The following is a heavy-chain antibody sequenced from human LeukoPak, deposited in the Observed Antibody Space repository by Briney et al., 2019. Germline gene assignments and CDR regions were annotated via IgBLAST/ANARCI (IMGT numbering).Heavy chain of an antibody. CDR3: ARGRGTTVTTSTDAFDI. V-gene: IGHV3-30-3*01. J-gene: IGHJ3*02. CDR2: ISYDGSNK. Sequence: PGRSLRLSCAASGFTFSSYAMHWVRQAPGKGLEWVAVISYDGSNKYYADSVKGRFIISRDNSKNTLYLQMNSLRAEDTAVYYCARGRGTTVTTSTDAFDIWGQGTMVTVSS. CDR1: GFTFSSYA. D-gene: IGHD4-17*01.